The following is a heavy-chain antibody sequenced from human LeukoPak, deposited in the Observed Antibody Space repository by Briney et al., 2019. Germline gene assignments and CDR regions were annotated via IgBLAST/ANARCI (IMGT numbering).Heavy chain of an antibody. D-gene: IGHD3-10*01. CDR3: AKGDPYGSGSYPVDY. CDR1: GYTFSRYG. CDR2: ISYDGSNK. J-gene: IGHJ4*02. V-gene: IGHV3-30*18. Sequence: GGSLRLSCAASGYTFSRYGMHWVRQASGKGLEWVALISYDGSNKYYADSVKGRFTISRDNSKNTLYLQMNSLRPEDTAVYYCAKGDPYGSGSYPVDYWGQGTLVTVSS.